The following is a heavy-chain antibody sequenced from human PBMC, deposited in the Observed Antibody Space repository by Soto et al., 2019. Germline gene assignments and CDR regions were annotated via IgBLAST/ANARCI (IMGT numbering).Heavy chain of an antibody. V-gene: IGHV4-34*01. CDR2: INHSGST. D-gene: IGHD5-12*01. J-gene: IGHJ4*02. Sequence: QVQLQQWGAGLLKPSETLSLTCAVYGGSFSGYYWSWIRQPPGKGLEWIGEINHSGSTNYNPSLKSXXTXSXATSKNQFSLELSSVTAADTAVYYCARGGKVATINYWGQGTLVTVSS. CDR3: ARGGKVATINY. CDR1: GGSFSGYY.